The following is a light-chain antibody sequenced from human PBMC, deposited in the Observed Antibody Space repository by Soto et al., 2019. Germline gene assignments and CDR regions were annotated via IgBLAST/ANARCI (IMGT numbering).Light chain of an antibody. CDR3: ETWDRSLSAVV. Sequence: QAVLTQPPSVSAAPGQKVTISCSGSNSNIGNNYVSWYQQLPGAAPELLIYDNNKRPSGIPDRFSGSKSGTSATLGITGLQTGDEADYYCETWDRSLSAVVFGGGTKLTVL. CDR1: NSNIGNNY. V-gene: IGLV1-51*01. CDR2: DNN. J-gene: IGLJ2*01.